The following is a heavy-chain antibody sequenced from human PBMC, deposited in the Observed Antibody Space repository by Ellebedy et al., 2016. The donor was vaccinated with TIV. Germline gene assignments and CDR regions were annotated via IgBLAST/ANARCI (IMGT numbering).Heavy chain of an antibody. CDR2: IYSSGTT. CDR3: ARHLTTMVRGVQYFQH. D-gene: IGHD3-10*01. CDR1: GFTFSHAW. V-gene: IGHV3-66*04. J-gene: IGHJ1*01. Sequence: PGGSLRLSCAASGFTFSHAWMSWVRQAPGKGLEWVSVIYSSGTTYYADSVKGRFTISRDNFKSTLYLQMNSLRAEDTAVYYCARHLTTMVRGVQYFQHWGQGTLVIVSS.